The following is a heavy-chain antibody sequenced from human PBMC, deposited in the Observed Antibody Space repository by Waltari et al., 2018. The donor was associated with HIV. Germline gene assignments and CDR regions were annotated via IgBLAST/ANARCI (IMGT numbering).Heavy chain of an antibody. D-gene: IGHD3-22*01. CDR2: INPNSGGT. CDR3: TRVFRGTINYFDSRLGH. Sequence: QVQLVQSGAEVKKPGASVTVSCTASGFTFGDYSMHWVQQAPGQGLGRMGWINPNSGGTRYSEKFQGRVTMTRDTSISTAYMELFRLRFDDTAIYYCTRVFRGTINYFDSRLGHWGQGTLVTVSS. J-gene: IGHJ4*02. CDR1: GFTFGDYS. V-gene: IGHV1-2*02.